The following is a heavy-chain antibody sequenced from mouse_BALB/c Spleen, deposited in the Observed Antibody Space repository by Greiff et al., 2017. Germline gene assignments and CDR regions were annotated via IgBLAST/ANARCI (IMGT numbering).Heavy chain of an antibody. CDR3: APLLLDY. J-gene: IGHJ2*01. CDR1: GYTFTSYV. CDR2: INPYNDGT. V-gene: IGHV1-14*01. Sequence: EVHLVESGPELVKPGASVKMSCKASGYTFTSYVMHWVKQKPGQGLEWIGYINPYNDGTKYNEKFKGKATLTSDKSSSTAYMELSSLTSEDSAVYYCAPLLLDYWGQGTTLTVSS. D-gene: IGHD1-1*01.